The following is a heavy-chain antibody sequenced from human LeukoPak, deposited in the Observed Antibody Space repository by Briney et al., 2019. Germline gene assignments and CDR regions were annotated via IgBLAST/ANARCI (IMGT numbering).Heavy chain of an antibody. Sequence: GESLKISCKGSGYSFTSYWIGWVRQMPGKGLEWMGIIYPGDSDTRYSPSFQGQVTISADKSISTAYLRWSSLKASDTAMYYCARTKVVPAATIDYWGQGTLVTVSS. V-gene: IGHV5-51*01. J-gene: IGHJ4*02. D-gene: IGHD2-2*01. CDR2: IYPGDSDT. CDR1: GYSFTSYW. CDR3: ARTKVVPAATIDY.